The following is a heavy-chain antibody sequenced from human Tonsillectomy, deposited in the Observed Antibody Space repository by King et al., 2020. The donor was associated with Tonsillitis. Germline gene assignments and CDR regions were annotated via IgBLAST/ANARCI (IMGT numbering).Heavy chain of an antibody. D-gene: IGHD4-17*01. CDR3: ATSNYGDYAHFDS. Sequence: IHWVRQAPGKWLEWVAVISYDGSSKYYADSVKCRFTISRDNSKNTLYRQMNSLRVEDTAVHYCATSNYGDYAHFDSWGQGSLITVSS. J-gene: IGHJ4*02. V-gene: IGHV3-30*04. CDR2: ISYDGSSK.